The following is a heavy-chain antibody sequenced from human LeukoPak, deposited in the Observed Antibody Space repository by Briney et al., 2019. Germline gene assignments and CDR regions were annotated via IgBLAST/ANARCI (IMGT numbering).Heavy chain of an antibody. Sequence: PSETLSLTCAVYGGSFSGYYWSWIRQPPGKGLEWIGEINHSGSTNYNPSLKSRVTISVDTSKNQFSLKLSSVTAADTAVYYCARRGRGYCSSTSCYTLNYWGQGTLVTVSS. CDR2: INHSGST. CDR1: GGSFSGYY. CDR3: ARRGRGYCSSTSCYTLNY. V-gene: IGHV4-34*01. D-gene: IGHD2-2*02. J-gene: IGHJ4*02.